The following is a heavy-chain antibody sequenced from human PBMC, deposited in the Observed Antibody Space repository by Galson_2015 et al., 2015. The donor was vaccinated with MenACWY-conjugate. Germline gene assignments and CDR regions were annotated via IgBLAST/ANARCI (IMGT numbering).Heavy chain of an antibody. CDR2: ISSNGGST. CDR3: ARGTIVWYGGDC. Sequence: SLRLSCAASGFTFSNYAMHWVRQAPGKGLEYVSAISSNGGSTYYANSVKGRFTISRDNSKNTLYLQMGSLRAEDMAVYYCARGTIVWYGGDCWGQGTLVTVSS. D-gene: IGHD3-10*01. V-gene: IGHV3-64*01. CDR1: GFTFSNYA. J-gene: IGHJ4*02.